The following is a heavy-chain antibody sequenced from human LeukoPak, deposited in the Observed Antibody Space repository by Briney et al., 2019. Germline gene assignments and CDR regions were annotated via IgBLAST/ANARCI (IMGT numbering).Heavy chain of an antibody. Sequence: GGSLRLSCAASGFTFSSYWMTCVRQAPGKGLEWVANIKQDGTEQYYLDSVKGRFTISKDNAKNSLYLQMNSLRAEDTAVYYCARSAHRSLDYWGQGTLVTVSS. CDR3: ARSAHRSLDY. CDR2: IKQDGTEQ. CDR1: GFTFSSYW. V-gene: IGHV3-7*02. J-gene: IGHJ4*02.